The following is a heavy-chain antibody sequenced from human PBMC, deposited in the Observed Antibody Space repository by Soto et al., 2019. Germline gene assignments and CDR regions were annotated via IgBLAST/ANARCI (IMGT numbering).Heavy chain of an antibody. CDR2: IHYSGST. CDR3: ARGGIAARKGRWFDP. D-gene: IGHD6-6*01. V-gene: IGHV4-59*01. J-gene: IGHJ5*02. CDR1: GGSLSDYY. Sequence: SETLSLTCTVSGGSLSDYYWTWIRQPPGKGLEWIGYIHYSGSTNYNPSLKSRVTISVDTSKNQFSLKLRSVTAADTAMYHCARGGIAARKGRWFDPWGQGAPVTV.